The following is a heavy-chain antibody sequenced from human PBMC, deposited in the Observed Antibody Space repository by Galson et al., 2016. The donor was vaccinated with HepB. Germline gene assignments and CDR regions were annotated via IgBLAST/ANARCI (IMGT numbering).Heavy chain of an antibody. Sequence: SLRLSCAASGFTFDDYAMHWVRQVPGRGLEWVSGIGWNSGSIGYAESVKGRFILSRDNAKNSLYMQMNSLRAEDTALYYCAKDRHFHGYNTYYFDDWGQGSLVTGSS. V-gene: IGHV3-9*01. D-gene: IGHD5-24*01. CDR3: AKDRHFHGYNTYYFDD. CDR2: IGWNSGSI. J-gene: IGHJ4*02. CDR1: GFTFDDYA.